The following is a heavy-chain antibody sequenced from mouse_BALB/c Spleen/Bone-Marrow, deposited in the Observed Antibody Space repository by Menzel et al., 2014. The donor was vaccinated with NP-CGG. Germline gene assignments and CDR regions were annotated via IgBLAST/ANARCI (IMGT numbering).Heavy chain of an antibody. J-gene: IGHJ2*01. V-gene: IGHV3-5*02. D-gene: IGHD2-1*01. CDR3: ARYGNCFDY. Sequence: EVQLQQSGPGLVKPSQTVSLTCTVTGISITTGNYRWSWIRQFPGNKLEWIGYIYYSGTITYNPSLTSRTTITRDTSXNQFFLEMNSLTAEDTATYYCARYGNCFDYWGQGTTPTVSS. CDR1: GISITTGNYR. CDR2: IYYSGTI.